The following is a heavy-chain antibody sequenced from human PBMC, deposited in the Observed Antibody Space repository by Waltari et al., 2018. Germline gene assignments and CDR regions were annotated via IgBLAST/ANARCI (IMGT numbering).Heavy chain of an antibody. V-gene: IGHV4-34*01. J-gene: IGHJ6*02. CDR3: ARFGLRFGPLPYKLGYCSSTSCTTLLPRGMDV. Sequence: QVQLQQWGAGLLKPSETLSLTCAVYGGSFSGYYWSWIRQPPGKGLEWVGEINHSGSTNYNPSLKSRVTISVDTSKNQFSLKLSSVTAADTAVYYCARFGLRFGPLPYKLGYCSSTSCTTLLPRGMDVWGQGTTVTVSS. CDR2: INHSGST. CDR1: GGSFSGYY. D-gene: IGHD2-2*01.